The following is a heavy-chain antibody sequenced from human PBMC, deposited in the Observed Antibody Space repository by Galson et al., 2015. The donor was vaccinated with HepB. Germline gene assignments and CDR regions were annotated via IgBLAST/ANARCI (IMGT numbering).Heavy chain of an antibody. CDR1: GFTFSDYY. V-gene: IGHV3-11*03. D-gene: IGHD6-19*01. Sequence: SLRLSCAASGFTFSDYYMSWIRQAPGKGLEWVSYISSSSSYTNYADSVKGRFTISRDNAKNSLYLQMNSLRAEDTAVYYCASRGSSGWSGWAFDIWGQGTMVTVSS. CDR3: ASRGSSGWSGWAFDI. CDR2: ISSSSSYT. J-gene: IGHJ3*02.